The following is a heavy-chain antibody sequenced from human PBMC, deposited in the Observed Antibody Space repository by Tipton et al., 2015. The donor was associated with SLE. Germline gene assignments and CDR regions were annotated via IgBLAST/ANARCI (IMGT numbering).Heavy chain of an antibody. D-gene: IGHD2-8*01. CDR1: GFTFTNYA. CDR3: TKGGVRTATD. V-gene: IGHV3-23*01. J-gene: IGHJ4*02. Sequence: GSLRLSCGASGFTFTNYAVSWVRQSPEKGLEWVATISGSGETTASADSLKGRFTISRDNSKDTVFLHMNSLTAHDTALYYCTKGGVRTATDWGLGTLVTVSS. CDR2: ISGSGETT.